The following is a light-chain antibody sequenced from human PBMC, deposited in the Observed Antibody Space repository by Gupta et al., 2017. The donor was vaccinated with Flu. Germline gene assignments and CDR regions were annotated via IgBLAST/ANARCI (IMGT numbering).Light chain of an antibody. CDR2: RDS. CDR1: VLAKKY. Sequence: SYELTQPSSVSVSPGQTARITCSGDVLAKKYTRWFQQKPGQAPVLGRERDSERTSEIPERCAGSSAGTTVTLTISGAQVEDEADYYCYSATDANRGLCGGGTKLTVL. CDR3: YSATDANRGL. V-gene: IGLV3-27*01. J-gene: IGLJ3*02.